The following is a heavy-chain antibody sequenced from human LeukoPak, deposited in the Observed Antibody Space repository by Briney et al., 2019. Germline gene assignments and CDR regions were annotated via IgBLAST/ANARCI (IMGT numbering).Heavy chain of an antibody. Sequence: SETLSLTCTVSGGSISSSSYYWGWIRQPPGKGLERIGYIYYSGSTYYSPSLQSRVTISLDTSENNFSLILSSVTAADTAVYYCARDPYYGSGNYYFDYWGQGTLVTVSS. J-gene: IGHJ4*02. CDR3: ARDPYYGSGNYYFDY. D-gene: IGHD3-10*01. CDR1: GGSISSSSYY. CDR2: IYYSGST. V-gene: IGHV4-31*03.